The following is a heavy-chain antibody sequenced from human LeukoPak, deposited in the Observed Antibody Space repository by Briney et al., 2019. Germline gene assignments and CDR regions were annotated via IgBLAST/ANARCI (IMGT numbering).Heavy chain of an antibody. CDR1: GFTFSTYW. V-gene: IGHV3-74*01. D-gene: IGHD3-16*01. CDR2: INSDGSST. J-gene: IGHJ4*02. CDR3: ARDGVAGAYFDY. Sequence: GGSLRLSCAASGFTFSTYWMHWVRQAPGKGLVWVSRINSDGSSTSYADSVKGRFTISRDNAKNSLYLQMNSLRAEDTAVYYCARDGVAGAYFDYWGQGTLVTVSS.